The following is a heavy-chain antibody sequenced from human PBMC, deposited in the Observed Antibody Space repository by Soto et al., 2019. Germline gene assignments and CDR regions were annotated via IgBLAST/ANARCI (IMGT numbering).Heavy chain of an antibody. CDR1: GFTLTTYT. J-gene: IGHJ6*02. CDR2: INGRGNYK. CDR3: GRGGSNSPNGMDV. D-gene: IGHD4-4*01. V-gene: IGHV3-21*01. Sequence: GGSLRLSCAASGFTLTTYTMNWVRQAPGMGLEWVSSINGRGNYKYYTDSVEGRFTISRDNAQNSLYLQMNSLRAEDTAVYYCGRGGSNSPNGMDVWGQGTTVTVSS.